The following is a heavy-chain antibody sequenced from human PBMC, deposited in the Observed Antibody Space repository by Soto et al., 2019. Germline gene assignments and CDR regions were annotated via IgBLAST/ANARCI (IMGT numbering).Heavy chain of an antibody. Sequence: ASVKGSCKACGCTITDYHLPSLRPAPGSAPERMGSINPNSGGTNYAQKFQGWVTMTRDTSISTAYMELSRLRSEETAVYYCLIAMIVMVTQGLDYWG. J-gene: IGHJ4*01. CDR1: GCTITDYH. V-gene: IGHV1-2*04. CDR2: INPNSGGT. CDR3: LIAMIVMVTQGLDY. D-gene: IGHD3-22*01.